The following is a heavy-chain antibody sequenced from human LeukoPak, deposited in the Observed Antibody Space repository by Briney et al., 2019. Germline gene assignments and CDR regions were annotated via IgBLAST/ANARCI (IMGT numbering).Heavy chain of an antibody. CDR3: AKMVTGFPNWFDP. CDR1: GFTFSSYV. D-gene: IGHD1-1*01. CDR2: IRGSGDST. J-gene: IGHJ5*02. V-gene: IGHV3-23*01. Sequence: GGSLRLSCAASGFTFSSYVMSWVRQAPGKGLEWVSAIRGSGDSTYYADSVKGRFTISRDNSENTLYLQMNSLRAEDTAVYYCAKMVTGFPNWFDPWGQGTLVTVSS.